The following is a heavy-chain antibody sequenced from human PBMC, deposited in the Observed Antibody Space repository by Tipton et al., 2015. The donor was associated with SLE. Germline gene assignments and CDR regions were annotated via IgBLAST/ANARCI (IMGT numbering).Heavy chain of an antibody. D-gene: IGHD1-26*01. CDR3: TRDGGRKGDFDY. CDR2: IRTKTNDYAT. CDR1: GFTFSVLS. V-gene: IGHV3-73*01. J-gene: IGHJ4*02. Sequence: SLRLSCAASGFTFSVLSMNWVRQASEKGLVWVGRIRTKTNDYATAYAASVTGRFTMSRDDSNNMVYLQMNSLKTEDTAIYYCTRDGGRKGDFDYWGQGTLVTVSS.